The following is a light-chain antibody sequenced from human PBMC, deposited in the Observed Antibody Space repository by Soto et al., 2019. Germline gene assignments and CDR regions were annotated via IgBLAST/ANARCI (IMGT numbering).Light chain of an antibody. Sequence: EIVLTQSPGTLSLSPGERATLSCRASQSVSSSYLAWYQQKPGQAPRLLIYGASSRATGIPDRFSGSGSGTDFTLTISRLEPEDFAVYYCQQRGDWPAFGQGTKVDIK. CDR2: GAS. CDR3: QQRGDWPA. V-gene: IGKV3D-20*02. J-gene: IGKJ1*01. CDR1: QSVSSSY.